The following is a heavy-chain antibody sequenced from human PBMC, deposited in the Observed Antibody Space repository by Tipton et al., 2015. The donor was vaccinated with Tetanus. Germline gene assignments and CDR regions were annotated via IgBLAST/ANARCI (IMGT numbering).Heavy chain of an antibody. CDR3: ARDGGDYIYYGRDV. CDR1: GYTFTGYY. Sequence: QLVQSGAELKKPGASVKVYCTDSGYTFTGYYMYWVRQDPGQGLEWVGWIDPNSGDTIYAQNFQGRVTMTRETSISTVYMELNRLRTDDTAVYYCARDGGDYIYYGRDVWGQGTLVTVSS. J-gene: IGHJ6*02. CDR2: IDPNSGDT. D-gene: IGHD2-21*01. V-gene: IGHV1-2*02.